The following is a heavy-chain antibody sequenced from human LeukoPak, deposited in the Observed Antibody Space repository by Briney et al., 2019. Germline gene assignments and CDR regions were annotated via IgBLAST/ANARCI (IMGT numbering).Heavy chain of an antibody. J-gene: IGHJ4*02. CDR1: RFTFSVYE. V-gene: IGHV3-48*03. D-gene: IGHD5-12*01. Sequence: GGSLGLSCAASRFTFSVYEMNWVRQAPGKGLEWVSYISSSGDTIYYADSVKGRFTISRDNAKNSLYLQMNSLRAEDTAVYYCARDVSGYDPGRFDYWGQGSLVTVSS. CDR2: ISSSGDTI. CDR3: ARDVSGYDPGRFDY.